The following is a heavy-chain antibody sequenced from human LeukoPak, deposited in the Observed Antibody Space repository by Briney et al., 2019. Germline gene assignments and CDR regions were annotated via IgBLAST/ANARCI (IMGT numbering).Heavy chain of an antibody. D-gene: IGHD5-18*01. Sequence: GASVKVSCKASGYTFTGYYLHWVRQAPGQELEWMGWINPNSGGTNYAQKFQGRVTMTRDTSSSTAYMELSRLRSDDTAVYYCARDRGGLQLWLRLDYWGQGTLVTVSS. CDR2: INPNSGGT. CDR1: GYTFTGYY. J-gene: IGHJ4*02. CDR3: ARDRGGLQLWLRLDY. V-gene: IGHV1-2*02.